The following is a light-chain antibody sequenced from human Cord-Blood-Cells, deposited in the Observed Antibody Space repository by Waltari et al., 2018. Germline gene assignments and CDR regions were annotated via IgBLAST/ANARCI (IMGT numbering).Light chain of an antibody. V-gene: IGKV3-11*01. CDR2: DAS. CDR1: QSVRSY. J-gene: IGKJ4*01. CDR3: QQRSNWPLT. Sequence: EIVLTQSPATLSLSPGDRATLSCRASQSVRSYLAWYQQKPSQAPRLLIYDASNRATGIPARFSGSGSGTDFTLTISSLEPEDFAVYYCQQRSNWPLTFGGGTKVEIK.